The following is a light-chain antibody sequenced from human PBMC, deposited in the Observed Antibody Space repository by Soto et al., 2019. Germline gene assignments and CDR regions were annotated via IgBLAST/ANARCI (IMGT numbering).Light chain of an antibody. V-gene: IGKV3-20*01. CDR1: QSVSSSY. J-gene: IGKJ4*01. CDR3: QQYGSPR. Sequence: EIVLAQSPGTLSLSPGERATLSCRASQSVSSSYLAWYQQKPGQAPRLLIYGASSRATGIPDRSSGSGSGTDFTLTISRLEPEDFAVYYCQQYGSPRFGGGTKVDIK. CDR2: GAS.